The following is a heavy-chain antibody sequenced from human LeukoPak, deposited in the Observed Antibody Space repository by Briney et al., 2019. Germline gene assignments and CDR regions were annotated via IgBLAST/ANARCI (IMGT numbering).Heavy chain of an antibody. V-gene: IGHV4-30-2*01. CDR2: IYHSGST. Sequence: PSETLSLTCAVSGGSISSGGYSWSWIRQPPGKGLEWIGYIYHSGSTYYNPSLKSRVTISVDRSKNQFSLKLSSVTAADTAVYYCARDLTQGYGMDVWGQGTTVTVSS. CDR3: ARDLTQGYGMDV. J-gene: IGHJ6*02. CDR1: GGSISSGGYS.